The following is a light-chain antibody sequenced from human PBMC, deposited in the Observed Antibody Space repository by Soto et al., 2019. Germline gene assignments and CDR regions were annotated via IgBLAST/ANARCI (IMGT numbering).Light chain of an antibody. V-gene: IGKV3-15*01. Sequence: EIVMTQSPVTLSVSPGGRATLSCRASQSISDTLAWYQQKPGQAPRLLIHGASTRAPGFPARFSASGSGTEFTLTISSLQSDDFAVYYCQQYDNWPSMYTFGQGTKVDI. CDR2: GAS. CDR3: QQYDNWPSMYT. J-gene: IGKJ2*01. CDR1: QSISDT.